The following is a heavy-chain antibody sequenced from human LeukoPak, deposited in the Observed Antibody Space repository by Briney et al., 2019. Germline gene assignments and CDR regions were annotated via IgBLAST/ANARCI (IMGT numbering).Heavy chain of an antibody. V-gene: IGHV3-30*02. CDR2: IRYDGSNK. D-gene: IGHD1-20*01. J-gene: IGHJ6*03. CDR1: GFTFSSYG. CDR3: ASLSTPYKWDYYYMDV. Sequence: PGGSLRLSCAASGFTFSSYGMHWVRQAPGKGLEWVAFIRYDGSNKYYADSVKGRFTISRDNSKNTLYLQMNSLRAEDMAVYYCASLSTPYKWDYYYMDVWGKGTTVTISS.